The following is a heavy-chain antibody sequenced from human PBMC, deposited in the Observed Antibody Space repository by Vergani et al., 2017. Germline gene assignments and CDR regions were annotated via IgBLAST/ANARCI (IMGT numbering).Heavy chain of an antibody. J-gene: IGHJ5*02. V-gene: IGHV4-39*01. CDR3: ARHSSSLYPGLNWFDP. CDR1: GGSISSSSYY. D-gene: IGHD6-13*01. CDR2: IYYSGST. Sequence: QLQLQESGPGLVKPSETLSLTCTVSGGSISSSSYYWGWIRQPPGKGLEWIGSIYYSGSTYYNPSLKSRVTISVDTSKNQFSLKLSSVTAADTAVYYCARHSSSLYPGLNWFDPWGQGTLVTVSS.